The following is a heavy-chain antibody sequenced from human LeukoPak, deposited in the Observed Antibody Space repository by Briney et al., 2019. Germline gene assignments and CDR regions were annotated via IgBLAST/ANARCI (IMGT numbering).Heavy chain of an antibody. D-gene: IGHD6-19*01. J-gene: IGHJ4*02. CDR2: MDPNSGNT. Sequence: ASVKVSCKAPGYTFTSCDINWVRQATGQGLEWMGWMDPNSGNTGYGQSFQGRITMTRDISIGTAFMELSNLTSEGTAIYYCTRGSSGRRDNWGQGTLVTVSA. CDR3: TRGSSGRRDN. CDR1: GYTFTSCD. V-gene: IGHV1-8*01.